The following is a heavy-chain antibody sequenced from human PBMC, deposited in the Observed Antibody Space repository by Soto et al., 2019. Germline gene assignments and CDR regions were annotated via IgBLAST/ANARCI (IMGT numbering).Heavy chain of an antibody. V-gene: IGHV6-1*01. Sequence: SQTLSLTCAISGDSVSSNSAAWNWIRQSPSRGLEWLGRTYYRSKWYNDYAVSVKSRITINPDTSKNQFSLQLNSVTPEDTAVYYCARDRSGGSSGWYRGEAFDIWGQGTMVTVSS. CDR3: ARDRSGGSSGWYRGEAFDI. J-gene: IGHJ3*02. CDR1: GDSVSSNSAA. CDR2: TYYRSKWYN. D-gene: IGHD6-19*01.